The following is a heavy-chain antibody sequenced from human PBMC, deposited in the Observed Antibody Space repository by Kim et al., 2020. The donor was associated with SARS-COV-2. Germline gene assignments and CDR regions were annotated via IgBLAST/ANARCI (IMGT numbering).Heavy chain of an antibody. CDR2: ISYDGSNK. D-gene: IGHD3-22*01. CDR1: GFTFSSYA. Sequence: GGSLRLSCAASGFTFSSYAMHWVRQAPGKGLEWVAVISYDGSNKYYADSVKGRFTISRDNSKNTLYLQMNSLRAEDTAVYYCARGNYYDSSGLLSVLMGYWGQGTLVTVSS. CDR3: ARGNYYDSSGLLSVLMGY. V-gene: IGHV3-30*04. J-gene: IGHJ4*02.